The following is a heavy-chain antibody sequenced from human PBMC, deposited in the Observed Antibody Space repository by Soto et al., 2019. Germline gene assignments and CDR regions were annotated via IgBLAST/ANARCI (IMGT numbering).Heavy chain of an antibody. J-gene: IGHJ5*02. CDR2: INHSGST. CDR1: GGSFSGYY. CDR3: ASASYDFWSGYVRNNWFDP. Sequence: SETLSLTCAVYGGSFSGYYWSWIRQPPGKGLEWIGEINHSGSTNYNPSLKSRVTVSVDTSKNQFSLKLSSVTAADTAVYYCASASYDFWSGYVRNNWFDPWGQGTLVTVSS. V-gene: IGHV4-34*01. D-gene: IGHD3-3*01.